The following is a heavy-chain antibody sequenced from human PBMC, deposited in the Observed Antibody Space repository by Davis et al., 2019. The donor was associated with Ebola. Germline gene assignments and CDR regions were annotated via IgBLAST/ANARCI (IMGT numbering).Heavy chain of an antibody. J-gene: IGHJ5*01. D-gene: IGHD3-9*01. Sequence: GGSLRLSCAASGFTFSSYSMNWVRQAPGKGLEWVSSISSGSSYIYYADSVKGRFTISRDNAKNSLYLQMNSLRAEDTAFYHCARVNAVTGYSRFDSWGQGTLVTVSS. CDR1: GFTFSSYS. CDR3: ARVNAVTGYSRFDS. V-gene: IGHV3-21*04. CDR2: ISSGSSYI.